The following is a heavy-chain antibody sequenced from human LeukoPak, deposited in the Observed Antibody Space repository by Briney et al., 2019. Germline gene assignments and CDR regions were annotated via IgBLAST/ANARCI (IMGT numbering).Heavy chain of an antibody. V-gene: IGHV3-48*03. CDR1: GFTFSSYE. Sequence: GGSLRLSCAASGFTFSSYEMNWVRQAPGKGLEWVSYISSSGSTIYYADSVKGRFTISRDTAKNSLFLQMDSLRAEDTAVYYCARWGLAATTYYFEYWGQGTLVTVSS. J-gene: IGHJ4*02. D-gene: IGHD6-13*01. CDR2: ISSSGSTI. CDR3: ARWGLAATTYYFEY.